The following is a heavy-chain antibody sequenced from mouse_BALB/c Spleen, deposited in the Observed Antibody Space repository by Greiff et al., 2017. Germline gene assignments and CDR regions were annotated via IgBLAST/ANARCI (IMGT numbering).Heavy chain of an antibody. Sequence: VQLKQSGPELMKPGASVKISCKASGYSFTSYYMHWVKQSHGKSLEWIGYIDPFNGGTSYNQKFKGKATLTVDKSSSTAYMHLSSLTSEDSAVYYCARGPMATDYFDYWGQGTTLTVSS. CDR2: IDPFNGGT. J-gene: IGHJ2*01. CDR1: GYSFTSYY. CDR3: ARGPMATDYFDY. V-gene: IGHV1S135*01. D-gene: IGHD2-3*01.